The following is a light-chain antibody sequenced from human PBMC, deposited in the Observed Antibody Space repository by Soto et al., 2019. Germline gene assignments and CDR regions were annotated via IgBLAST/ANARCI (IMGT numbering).Light chain of an antibody. Sequence: EIVLTQSPGTLSLSPGERATLSCRASQSVSSSYLAWYQQKPGQAPRLLSYGASSRATGIPDRFSGSGSGTDFTLTISRLEPEDFAVYYCQQYGSSPLTFGGGTKVDSK. V-gene: IGKV3-20*01. CDR1: QSVSSSY. J-gene: IGKJ4*01. CDR2: GAS. CDR3: QQYGSSPLT.